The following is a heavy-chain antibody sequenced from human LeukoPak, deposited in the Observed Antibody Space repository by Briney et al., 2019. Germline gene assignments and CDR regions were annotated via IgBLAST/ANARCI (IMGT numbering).Heavy chain of an antibody. V-gene: IGHV4-39*07. CDR1: GGSISSSSYY. D-gene: IGHD2-15*01. Sequence: SETLSLTCAVSGGSISSSSYYWGWIRQPPGKGLEWIGSIYYSGSTYYNPSLKSRVTISVDTSKNQFSLKLSSVTAADTAVYYCARSVEGYCSGGSCYSYYYYMDVWGKGTTVTVSS. CDR2: IYYSGST. CDR3: ARSVEGYCSGGSCYSYYYYMDV. J-gene: IGHJ6*03.